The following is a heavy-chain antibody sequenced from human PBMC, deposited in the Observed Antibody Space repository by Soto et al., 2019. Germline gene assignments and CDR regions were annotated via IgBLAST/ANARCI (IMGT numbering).Heavy chain of an antibody. CDR3: ARDPKLFYDSTGYYFL. Sequence: ASVKVSCKASGYTFNSYYMHWVRQAPGQGLEWMGIINPSGGSTSYAQKFQGRVTMTRDTSTSTVYMELSSLRSEDTAVYYCARDPKLFYDSTGYYFLWGQGTLVTVSS. CDR1: GYTFNSYY. V-gene: IGHV1-46*02. CDR2: INPSGGST. D-gene: IGHD3-22*01. J-gene: IGHJ4*02.